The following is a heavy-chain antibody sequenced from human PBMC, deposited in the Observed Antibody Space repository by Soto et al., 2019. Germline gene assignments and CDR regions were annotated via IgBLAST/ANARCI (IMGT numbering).Heavy chain of an antibody. CDR1: GFNFSDYY. J-gene: IGHJ4*02. CDR3: ARWLEVLTTSDS. CDR2: ISTSGRDT. V-gene: IGHV3-11*06. Sequence: QMQLVESGGGLVKPGGSLRLPCAASGFNFSDYYMTWIRQAPGKGLEWISYISTSGRDTEYADSVKGRFLISRDNAKRSLYLQMNSLRVEDTAVYYCARWLEVLTTSDSWGQGTLVTVSS. D-gene: IGHD3-22*01.